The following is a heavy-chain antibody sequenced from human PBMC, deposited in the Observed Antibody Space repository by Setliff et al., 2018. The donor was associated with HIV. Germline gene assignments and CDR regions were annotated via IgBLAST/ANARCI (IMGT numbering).Heavy chain of an antibody. CDR1: GGSISPYY. CDR2: ISDRGTT. CDR3: ARGGASSKYLDP. V-gene: IGHV4-59*01. D-gene: IGHD2-15*01. J-gene: IGHJ5*02. Sequence: PSETLSLTCTVSGGSISPYYWSWIRQPPGKGLEWIAWISDRGTTNYNPPLKSRVTLSVDTSKNQFSLSLTSVTGADTAVYYCARGGASSKYLDPWGQGTLVTV.